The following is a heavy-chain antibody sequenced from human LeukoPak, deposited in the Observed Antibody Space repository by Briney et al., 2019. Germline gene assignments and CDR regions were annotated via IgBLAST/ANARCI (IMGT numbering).Heavy chain of an antibody. CDR2: IRGSGET. D-gene: IGHD1-1*01. CDR3: AKANWVSNADAVW. CDR1: GFSFSSYA. Sequence: GGSLRLSCAASGFSFSSYAMSWVRQGPARGLEWVSSIRGSGETFYADSVKGRFTLSIDDSRNTVYLQLNNLRVEDTAIYYCAKANWVSNADAVWWGQGTLVNVSS. J-gene: IGHJ4*02. V-gene: IGHV3-23*01.